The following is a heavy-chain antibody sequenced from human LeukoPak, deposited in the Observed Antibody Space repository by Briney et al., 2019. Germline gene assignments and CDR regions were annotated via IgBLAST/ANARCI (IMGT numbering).Heavy chain of an antibody. V-gene: IGHV3-7*01. Sequence: GGSLRLSCAVSGFTFSSYWMSWVRQAPGKGLEWVANIKEDGSEKYYVDSVKGRFTISRDNAKNSLYVQMNSLRAEDTAVYYCARDIAVADDFDYWGQGTLVTVSS. J-gene: IGHJ4*02. D-gene: IGHD6-19*01. CDR3: ARDIAVADDFDY. CDR1: GFTFSSYW. CDR2: IKEDGSEK.